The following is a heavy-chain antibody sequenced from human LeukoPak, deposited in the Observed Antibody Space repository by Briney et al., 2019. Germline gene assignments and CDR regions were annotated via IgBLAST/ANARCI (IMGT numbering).Heavy chain of an antibody. CDR1: GFTVSTNY. CDR3: ARGDDIVVVVAATTDIDY. Sequence: GGSLRLSCAASGFTVSTNYMSWVRQAPGKGLEWVSIIYDSGTIHYADSVKGRFTISRDNLKNTLYLQMNSLRAEDTAVYYCARGDDIVVVVAATTDIDYWGQGTLVTVSS. D-gene: IGHD2-15*01. V-gene: IGHV3-66*01. CDR2: IYDSGTI. J-gene: IGHJ4*02.